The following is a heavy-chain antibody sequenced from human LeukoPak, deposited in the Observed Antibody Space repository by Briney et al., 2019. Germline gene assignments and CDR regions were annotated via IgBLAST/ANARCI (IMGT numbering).Heavy chain of an antibody. CDR2: IYYSGTT. J-gene: IGHJ3*02. CDR1: GGLISISTYY. CDR3: ARGSDVVVVPSQAFDI. Sequence: SETLSLTCTVSGGLISISTYYWGWIRQPPGKGLEWIGYIYYSGTTNYNPSLKSRVSMSVDTYKNQFSLKLSSVTAADTAVYYCARGSDVVVVPSQAFDIWGQGTMVTVSS. V-gene: IGHV4-61*05. D-gene: IGHD2-15*01.